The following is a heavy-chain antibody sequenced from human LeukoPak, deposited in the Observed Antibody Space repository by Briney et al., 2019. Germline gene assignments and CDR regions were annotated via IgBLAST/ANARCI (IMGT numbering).Heavy chain of an antibody. CDR3: AKANWISNADAVW. V-gene: IGHV3-23*01. CDR2: IRGGGDT. D-gene: IGHD1-1*01. J-gene: IGHJ4*02. Sequence: GGSLRLSCTASGFSFSSFAMSWVRQAPARGPEWVSSIRGGGDTFYADSVKGRFTLSRDDSRNTVYLQLNNLSVEDTAIYYCAKANWISNADAVWWGQGTQVTVSS. CDR1: GFSFSSFA.